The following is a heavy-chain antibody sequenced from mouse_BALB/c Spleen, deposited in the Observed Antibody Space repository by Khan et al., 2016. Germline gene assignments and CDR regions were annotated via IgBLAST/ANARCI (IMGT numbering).Heavy chain of an antibody. CDR1: GFTFTDYY. Sequence: EVELVESGGGLVQPGGSLRLSCATSGFTFTDYYMSWVRQPPGKALEWLGFIRNKANGYTTEYSASVKGRFTISRDNSQSILYLQMNTLRAEDGATYYCARGRYDWYFDVWGAGTTVTVSS. D-gene: IGHD2-14*01. CDR2: IRNKANGYTT. CDR3: ARGRYDWYFDV. J-gene: IGHJ1*01. V-gene: IGHV7-3*02.